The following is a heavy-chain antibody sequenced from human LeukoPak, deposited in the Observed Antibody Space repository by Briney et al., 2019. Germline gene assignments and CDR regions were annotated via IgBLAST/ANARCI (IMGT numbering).Heavy chain of an antibody. CDR2: ISSSSSTI. CDR1: GFTFSSYS. V-gene: IGHV3-48*01. D-gene: IGHD3-22*01. CDR3: AREDSSGYYLVDY. Sequence: GGSLRLSCAASGFTFSSYSMNWVRQAPGKGLEWVSYISSSSSTIYYADSVKGRFTISRDNAKNSLYLQMNSLRAEDTAVYYCAREDSSGYYLVDYWGQGTLVTVSS. J-gene: IGHJ4*02.